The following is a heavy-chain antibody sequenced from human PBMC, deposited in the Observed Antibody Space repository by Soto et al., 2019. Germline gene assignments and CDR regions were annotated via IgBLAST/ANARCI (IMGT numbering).Heavy chain of an antibody. CDR3: ARLQIISLVGGVNNLHHGMDV. V-gene: IGHV3-21*01. D-gene: IGHD3-3*01. Sequence: GGSLSLSCAPSGFTFSSYSMNWVRPAPGKGLEWVSSIISSISYIYYADSVKGRFTISRDNAKNSLYLQMNSLRAEDTAVYYCARLQIISLVGGVNNLHHGMDVWGQGTTVTVSS. CDR1: GFTFSSYS. CDR2: IISSISYI. J-gene: IGHJ6*02.